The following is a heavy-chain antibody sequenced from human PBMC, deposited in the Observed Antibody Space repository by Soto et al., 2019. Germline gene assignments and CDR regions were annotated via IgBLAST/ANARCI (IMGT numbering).Heavy chain of an antibody. V-gene: IGHV1-69*01. D-gene: IGHD6-19*01. J-gene: IGHJ6*02. Sequence: QVQLVQSGAEVRKPGSSVKVSCKASGGTFSRYPISWVRQAPGQGLEWMGGIIPMFGTANHAQKFQGRVNITADESTSTAYMELSSLRSEDTAMYFCARARAVAGLDHGMDVWGQGTTVIVSS. CDR2: IIPMFGTA. CDR3: ARARAVAGLDHGMDV. CDR1: GGTFSRYP.